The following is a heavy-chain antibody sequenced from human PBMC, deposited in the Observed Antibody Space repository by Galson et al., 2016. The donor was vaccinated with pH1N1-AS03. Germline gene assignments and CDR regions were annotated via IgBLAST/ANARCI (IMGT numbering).Heavy chain of an antibody. V-gene: IGHV1-2*06. CDR3: ARQPSSYDTRGIPDAFDI. Sequence: SVKVSCKASGYTFTDYFVYWVRQAPGQGLEWMGRINPNSGVTKFAQNFQGRVTMTRDTSIKTAYMELNRLSSDDTAVYYCARQPSSYDTRGIPDAFDIWGQGTMVTVSS. D-gene: IGHD3-22*01. CDR1: GYTFTDYF. J-gene: IGHJ3*02. CDR2: INPNSGVT.